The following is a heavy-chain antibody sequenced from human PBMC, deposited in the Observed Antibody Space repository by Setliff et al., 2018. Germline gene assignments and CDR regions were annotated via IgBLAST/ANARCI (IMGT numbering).Heavy chain of an antibody. CDR1: GGSINSYPYY. CDR3: ARNTPKLPELGIYGRFDY. D-gene: IGHD7-27*01. Sequence: SETLSLTCTVSGGSINSYPYYWGWIRQPPGKGLEWIGNIYHTGITYYNPSLKSRVTISVDTSNNQFSLKLTSVTAADTAVYYWARNTPKLPELGIYGRFDYWGQGILVTVSS. V-gene: IGHV4-39*07. J-gene: IGHJ4*02. CDR2: IYHTGIT.